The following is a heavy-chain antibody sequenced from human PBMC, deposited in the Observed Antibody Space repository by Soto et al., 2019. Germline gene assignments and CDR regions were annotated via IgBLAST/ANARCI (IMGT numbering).Heavy chain of an antibody. CDR3: TTEVSSELGAFDI. V-gene: IGHV3-15*01. D-gene: IGHD1-26*01. CDR1: GFTFSNAW. J-gene: IGHJ3*02. CDR2: IKSKTDGGTT. Sequence: PGGSLRLSCAASGFTFSNAWMSWVRQAPGKGLEWVGRIKSKTDGGTTDYAAPVKGRFTISRDDSKNTLYLQMNSLKTVDTVVYYCTTEVSSELGAFDIWGQGTMVTVS.